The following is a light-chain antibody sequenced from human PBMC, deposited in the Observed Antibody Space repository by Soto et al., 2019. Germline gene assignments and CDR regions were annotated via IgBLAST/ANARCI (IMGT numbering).Light chain of an antibody. V-gene: IGLV4-69*01. CDR2: LNSDGSH. CDR3: QTWGTGIQV. J-gene: IGLJ2*01. Sequence: QLVLTQSPSASASLGASVKLTCTLSRGHSSYAIAWHQQQPEKGPRYLMKLNSDGSHSKGDGIPDRFSGSSSGAERYFTISSLQSEDEADYYCQTWGTGIQVFGGGTKLTVL. CDR1: RGHSSYA.